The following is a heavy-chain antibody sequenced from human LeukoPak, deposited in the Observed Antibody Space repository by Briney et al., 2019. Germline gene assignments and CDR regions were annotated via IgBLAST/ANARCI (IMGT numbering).Heavy chain of an antibody. Sequence: GGSLRLSCAASGFTFSDYYMSWIRQAPGKGLEWVSYISSSGSTIYYADSVKGRFTISRDNAKNSLYLQMNSLRAEDTAVYYCAREGCSSTSCYDPMGDSFDIWGQGTMVTVSS. D-gene: IGHD2-2*01. CDR1: GFTFSDYY. CDR3: AREGCSSTSCYDPMGDSFDI. CDR2: ISSSGSTI. V-gene: IGHV3-11*01. J-gene: IGHJ3*02.